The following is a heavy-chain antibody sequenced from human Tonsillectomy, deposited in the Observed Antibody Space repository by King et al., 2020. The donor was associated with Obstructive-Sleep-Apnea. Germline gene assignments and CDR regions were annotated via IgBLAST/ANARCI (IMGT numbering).Heavy chain of an antibody. J-gene: IGHJ4*02. CDR3: ARDLVGDYFLFVGNYFDY. Sequence: VQLVESGGGVVQPGRSLRLSCAASGFTFSSYAMHWVRQAPGKGLEWVAVISYDGSNIYYADSVKGRFTISRDNSKNTLYLQMNSLRAEDTAVYYCARDLVGDYFLFVGNYFDYWGQGPLVTVSS. CDR1: GFTFSSYA. CDR2: ISYDGSNI. D-gene: IGHD2/OR15-2a*01. V-gene: IGHV3-30-3*01.